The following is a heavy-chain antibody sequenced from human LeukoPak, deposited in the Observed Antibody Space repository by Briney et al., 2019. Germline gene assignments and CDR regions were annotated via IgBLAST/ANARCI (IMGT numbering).Heavy chain of an antibody. CDR3: ARRNTAMVAGLDY. J-gene: IGHJ4*02. V-gene: IGHV1-8*01. D-gene: IGHD5-18*01. CDR1: GYTFTTYD. CDR2: MNPNSGNT. Sequence: ASVKVSCKASGYTFTTYDINWVRQATGLGREWMGWMNPNSGNTGYAQKFQGRVTMTRNTSISTAFMELSGLRSEDTAVYFCARRNTAMVAGLDYWGQGSLVTVSS.